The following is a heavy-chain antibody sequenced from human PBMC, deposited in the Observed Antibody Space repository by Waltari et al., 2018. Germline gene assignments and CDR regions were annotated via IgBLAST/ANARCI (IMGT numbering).Heavy chain of an antibody. CDR3: AGWVTYTSDWHGSLAP. Sequence: EVQLVESGGGLVQPGGSLRLSCAAPGFMFSSYEMNWVRQAPGKGLEWISWTNRNGYPMYYADSVRGRFTISRDNARNSLFLQMNSLRAEDTAVYYCAGWVTYTSDWHGSLAPWGQGTLVTVSS. D-gene: IGHD6-19*01. V-gene: IGHV3-48*03. J-gene: IGHJ5*02. CDR2: TNRNGYPM. CDR1: GFMFSSYE.